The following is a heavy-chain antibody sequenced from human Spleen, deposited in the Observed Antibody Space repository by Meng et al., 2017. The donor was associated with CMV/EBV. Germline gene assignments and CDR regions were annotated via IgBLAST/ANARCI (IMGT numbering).Heavy chain of an antibody. D-gene: IGHD2-2*01. V-gene: IGHV4-34*01. Sequence: YGGAFGGYYWSWNRQPPGKGLEWIGEINHSGSTNYDPSLKSRVTISVDTSKNQFSLKLSSVTAADTAVYYCARGATCSSTSCHFDYWGQGTLVTVSS. J-gene: IGHJ4*02. CDR2: INHSGST. CDR3: ARGATCSSTSCHFDY. CDR1: GGAFGGYY.